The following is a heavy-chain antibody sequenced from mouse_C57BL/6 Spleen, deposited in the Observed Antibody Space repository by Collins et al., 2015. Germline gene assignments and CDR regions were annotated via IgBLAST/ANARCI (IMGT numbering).Heavy chain of an antibody. CDR2: IYPGSGST. J-gene: IGHJ4*01. D-gene: IGHD4-1*01. V-gene: IGHV1-55*01. CDR3: SRSPNWAYAMDY. Sequence: QVQLQQPGAELVKPGASVKMSCKASGYIFTSYWITWVKQRPGQGLGWVGDIYPGSGSTNYNEKFKSKATLTVDTSSSTAYMQLSSLTSEDSAVYYCSRSPNWAYAMDYWGQGTSVTVSS. CDR1: GYIFTSYW.